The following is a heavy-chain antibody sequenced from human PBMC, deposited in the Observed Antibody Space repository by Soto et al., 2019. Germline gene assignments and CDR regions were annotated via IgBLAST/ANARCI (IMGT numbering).Heavy chain of an antibody. CDR2: IYYSGNT. CDR1: GGSISSGGYY. CDR3: ARLVPYGDYFDY. V-gene: IGHV4-31*03. Sequence: TLSLTCTVSGGSISSGGYYWSWIRQHPGKGLEWIGYIYYSGNTYYNPSLKSRVTISVDTSKNQFSLKLSSVTAADTAVYYCARLVPYGDYFDYWGQGTLVTVSS. D-gene: IGHD4-17*01. J-gene: IGHJ4*02.